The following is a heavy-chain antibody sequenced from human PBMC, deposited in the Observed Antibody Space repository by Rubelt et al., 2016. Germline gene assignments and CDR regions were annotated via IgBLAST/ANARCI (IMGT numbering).Heavy chain of an antibody. CDR1: GGSITTAY. J-gene: IGHJ4*02. V-gene: IGHV4-59*06. CDR2: FYYSATT. D-gene: IGHD5-18*01. CDR3: ARHGPGYSYGYFDY. Sequence: QVHLQESGPQLVKPSETLSLTCSVSGGSITTAYWSWIRQPPGRGLEWLGYFYYSATTSYNPSLQSRIAFSVDTSKNQFSLRLTSVTAADTAVDYCARHGPGYSYGYFDYWGQGTLVTVSS.